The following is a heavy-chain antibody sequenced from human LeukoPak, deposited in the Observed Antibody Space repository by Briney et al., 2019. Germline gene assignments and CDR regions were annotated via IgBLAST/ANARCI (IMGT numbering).Heavy chain of an antibody. Sequence: SVKVSCKASGFTFSSSAMQWVRQARGQRPEWIGWIVVGSGDTDYAQKFQERVTITRDMSTNTAYMELSSLRSEDTAVYYCARLRSGYYLDYWGQGTLVTVSS. D-gene: IGHD3-22*01. V-gene: IGHV1-58*02. J-gene: IGHJ4*02. CDR2: IVVGSGDT. CDR1: GFTFSSSA. CDR3: ARLRSGYYLDY.